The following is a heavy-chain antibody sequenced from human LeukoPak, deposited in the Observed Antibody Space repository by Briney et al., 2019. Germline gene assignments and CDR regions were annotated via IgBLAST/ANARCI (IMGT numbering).Heavy chain of an antibody. V-gene: IGHV1-2*02. CDR2: IVPNSGRT. Sequence: ASVKVSCKTSGYTFTDYYIHWVRQAPAQGREWMGWIVPNSGRTNYAQKFQGRVTMTRDTSISTAYMELSRLRYDDTAVYYCATLGGTSFDYWGQGALVTVSS. J-gene: IGHJ4*02. D-gene: IGHD1-1*01. CDR3: ATLGGTSFDY. CDR1: GYTFTDYY.